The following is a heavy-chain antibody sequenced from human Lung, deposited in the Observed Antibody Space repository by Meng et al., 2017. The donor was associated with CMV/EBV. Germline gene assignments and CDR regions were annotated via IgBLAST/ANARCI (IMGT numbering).Heavy chain of an antibody. Sequence: GSLXISXVVSGFSFSSYSMNWVRQAPGKGLEWVSYISSGSSTIYYADSVKGRFTISRDNAKNSLYLQMNSLRAEDTAVYYCARGVGSSGYYPDYWGQGTXVTVSS. J-gene: IGHJ4*02. CDR3: ARGVGSSGYYPDY. D-gene: IGHD3-22*01. CDR1: GFSFSSYS. V-gene: IGHV3-48*04. CDR2: ISSGSSTI.